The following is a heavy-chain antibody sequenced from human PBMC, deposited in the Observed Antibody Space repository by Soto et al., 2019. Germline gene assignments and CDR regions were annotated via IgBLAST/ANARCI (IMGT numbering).Heavy chain of an antibody. CDR3: AKISRKEDYYYYYYMDV. CDR1: GFTFSSYS. CDR2: ISSSSSYI. J-gene: IGHJ6*03. V-gene: IGHV3-21*01. Sequence: GGSLRLSCAASGFTFSSYSMNWVRQAPGKGLEWVSSISSSSSYIYYADSVKGRFTISRDNAKNSLYLQMNSLRAEDTAVYYCAKISRKEDYYYYYYMDVWGKGTTVTVSS.